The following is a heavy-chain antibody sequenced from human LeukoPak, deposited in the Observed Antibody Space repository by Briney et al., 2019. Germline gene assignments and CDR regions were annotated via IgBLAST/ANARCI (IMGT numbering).Heavy chain of an antibody. D-gene: IGHD3-22*01. J-gene: IGHJ3*02. CDR1: GGTFSSFA. Sequence: SVKVSCKASGGTFSSFAVNWVRQAPGQGLEWMGRIIPILGVKNYTQKFQGRVTITADIVTSLAYMELSNLRPEDTAVYYCARAVVYCDDGCHQRDAFDIWGQGTLVTVSS. CDR3: ARAVVYCDDGCHQRDAFDI. CDR2: IIPILGVK. V-gene: IGHV1-69*04.